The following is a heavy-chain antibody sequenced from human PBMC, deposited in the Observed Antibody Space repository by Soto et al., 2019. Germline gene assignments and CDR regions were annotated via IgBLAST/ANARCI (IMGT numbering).Heavy chain of an antibody. CDR2: ISSSSRYI. CDR1: GFTFNNYN. D-gene: IGHD2-21*01. Sequence: GGSLRLSCAASGFTFNNYNMNWVRQAPGKGLEWVSSISSSSRYISYADSVEGRFTISRDNAKNSLLLQMNSLRAEDTAVYYCAREPFTVIDYYHYYGLDVWGQGTTVTVSS. V-gene: IGHV3-21*01. CDR3: AREPFTVIDYYHYYGLDV. J-gene: IGHJ6*02.